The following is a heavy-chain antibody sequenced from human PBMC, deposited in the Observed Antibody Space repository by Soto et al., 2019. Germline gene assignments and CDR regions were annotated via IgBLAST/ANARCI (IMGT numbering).Heavy chain of an antibody. CDR1: GGSISSYY. V-gene: IGHV4-59*01. Sequence: PSETLSLTCTVSGGSISSYYWSWIRQPPGKGLEWIGYIYYSGSTNYNPSLKSRVTISVDTSKNRFSLKLSSVTAADTAVYYCAREGCSSTRCYPPYYYYGMDVWGQGTTVTVSS. CDR2: IYYSGST. CDR3: AREGCSSTRCYPPYYYYGMDV. J-gene: IGHJ6*02. D-gene: IGHD2-2*01.